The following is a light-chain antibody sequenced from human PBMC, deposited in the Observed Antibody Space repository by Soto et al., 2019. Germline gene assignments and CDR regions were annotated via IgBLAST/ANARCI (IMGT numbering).Light chain of an antibody. J-gene: IGKJ2*01. V-gene: IGKV3-15*01. CDR2: GAS. Sequence: EIVMTQSPATLSVSPGERASLSCRASQSVGSNLAWYQQTAGQAPRLLIYGASTRATGIPASFSGSGSVTEFTLTISSLQSEDFAFYSCQQYTKWPYTFGQGTKLEIK. CDR3: QQYTKWPYT. CDR1: QSVGSN.